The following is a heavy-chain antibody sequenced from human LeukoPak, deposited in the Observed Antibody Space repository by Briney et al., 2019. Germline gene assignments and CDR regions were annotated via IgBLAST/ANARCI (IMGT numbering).Heavy chain of an antibody. D-gene: IGHD6-6*01. Sequence: GGSLRLSCAASGFTFSTYSMNWVRQAPGKGLEWVSSISGSSDYIYYADSVKGRFSISRDNAKKSLYLEMNSLRAEDTAVYYSARDRSSSISSPSDYWGQGTLVTVSS. CDR2: ISGSSDYI. CDR1: GFTFSTYS. CDR3: ARDRSSSISSPSDY. J-gene: IGHJ4*02. V-gene: IGHV3-21*01.